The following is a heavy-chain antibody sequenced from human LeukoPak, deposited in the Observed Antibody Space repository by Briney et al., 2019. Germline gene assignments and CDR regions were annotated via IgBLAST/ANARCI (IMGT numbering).Heavy chain of an antibody. D-gene: IGHD3-10*01. V-gene: IGHV3-66*01. CDR1: AFTVSSNY. CDR3: AKSYGSGSSDAFDI. CDR2: IYSGGST. J-gene: IGHJ3*02. Sequence: GGSLRLSCAASAFTVSSNYMSWVRQAPGKGLEWVSVIYSGGSTYYADSVKGRFTISRDNSKNTLYLQMNSLRAEDTAVYYCAKSYGSGSSDAFDIWGQGTMVTVSS.